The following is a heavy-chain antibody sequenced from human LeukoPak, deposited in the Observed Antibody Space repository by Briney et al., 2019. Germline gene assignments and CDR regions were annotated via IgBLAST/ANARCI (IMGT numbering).Heavy chain of an antibody. CDR2: IYGGGNI. D-gene: IGHD5-24*01. CDR1: GFTVSSNY. J-gene: IGHJ4*02. V-gene: IGHV3-53*01. CDR3: ARGAGYNYPYYFDY. Sequence: GSLRLSCAASGFTVSSNYMNWVRQAPGKGLEWVSVIYGGGNIYYADSVKGRSTISRDNSKNTLYLQMNSLRAEDTAVYYCARGAGYNYPYYFDYWGQGALVTVSS.